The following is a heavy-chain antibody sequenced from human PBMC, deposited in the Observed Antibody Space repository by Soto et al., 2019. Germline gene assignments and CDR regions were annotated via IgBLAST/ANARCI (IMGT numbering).Heavy chain of an antibody. J-gene: IGHJ4*02. V-gene: IGHV3-23*01. CDR2: ISGSGGST. CDR1: GFPFSSYA. Sequence: PGGSLRLSCAASGFPFSSYAMTWVRQAPGKGLEWVSLISGSGGSTYYADSVKGRFTISRDNSRDTLYLQMNSLRAEDTAVYYCAKTRADDSSGYFYWGQGTLVTVSS. D-gene: IGHD3-22*01. CDR3: AKTRADDSSGYFY.